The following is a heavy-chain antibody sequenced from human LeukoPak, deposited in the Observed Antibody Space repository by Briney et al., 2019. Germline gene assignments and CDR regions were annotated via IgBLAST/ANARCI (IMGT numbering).Heavy chain of an antibody. V-gene: IGHV1-69*01. CDR1: GGTFSSYA. CDR2: IIPIFGTA. D-gene: IGHD3-10*01. CDR3: ARGYTYYYGSGSSGGFDP. J-gene: IGHJ5*02. Sequence: GSSVKVSRKASGGTFSSYAISWVRQAPGQGLEWMGGIIPIFGTANYAQKFQGRVTITADESTSTAYMELSSLRSEDTAVYYCARGYTYYYGSGSSGGFDPWGQGTLVTVSS.